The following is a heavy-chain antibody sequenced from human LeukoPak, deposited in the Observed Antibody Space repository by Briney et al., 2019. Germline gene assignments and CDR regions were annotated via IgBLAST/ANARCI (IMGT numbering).Heavy chain of an antibody. CDR2: ISGSGGST. CDR3: ASSGYSYGRTIDY. D-gene: IGHD5-18*01. V-gene: IGHV3-23*01. J-gene: IGHJ4*02. CDR1: GFTFSTYV. Sequence: GGSLRLSCVASGFTFSTYVMGWVRQAPGKGLEWVSAISGSGGSTYYADSVKGRFTISRDNSKNTLYLQMNSLRAEDTAVYYCASSGYSYGRTIDYWGQGTLVTVSS.